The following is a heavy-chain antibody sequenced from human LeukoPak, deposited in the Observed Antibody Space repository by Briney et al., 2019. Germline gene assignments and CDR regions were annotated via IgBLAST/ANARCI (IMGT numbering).Heavy chain of an antibody. Sequence: GASVTVSCKASGGTFSSYAISWVRQAPGQGLEWMGGIIPIFGTANYAQKFQGRVTITADESTSTAYMELSSLRSEDTAVYYCAAQYCGGDCYFPFDYWGQGTLVTVSS. V-gene: IGHV1-69*13. CDR2: IIPIFGTA. J-gene: IGHJ4*02. CDR1: GGTFSSYA. CDR3: AAQYCGGDCYFPFDY. D-gene: IGHD2-21*02.